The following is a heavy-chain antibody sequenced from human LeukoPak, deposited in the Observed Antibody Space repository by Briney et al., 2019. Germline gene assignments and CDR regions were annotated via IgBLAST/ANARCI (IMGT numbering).Heavy chain of an antibody. CDR1: GGSISSYY. Sequence: PSETLSLTCTVSGGSISSYYWSWIRQPPGKGLEWIGYFSYSGSTNYNPSLKSRVTISVDTSKNQFSLKLSSVTAADTAVYYCARDREYYYDSSGEGTPGAFDIWGQGTMVTVSS. J-gene: IGHJ3*02. D-gene: IGHD3-22*01. CDR3: ARDREYYYDSSGEGTPGAFDI. V-gene: IGHV4-59*01. CDR2: FSYSGST.